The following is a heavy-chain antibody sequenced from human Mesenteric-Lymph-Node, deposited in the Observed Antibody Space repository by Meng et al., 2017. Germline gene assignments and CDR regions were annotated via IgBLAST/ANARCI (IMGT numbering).Heavy chain of an antibody. V-gene: IGHV5-51*01. Sequence: GESLKISCKGSGYSFSNYWIGWVRQMPGKGLEWMGIINLADSDTRYSPSSQGQVTFSADKSISTAYLQWNSLQASDTAMYYCARANLPSHCSSSSCSRGDYFDYWGQGTLVTVSS. D-gene: IGHD6-13*01. J-gene: IGHJ4*02. CDR2: INLADSDT. CDR3: ARANLPSHCSSSSCSRGDYFDY. CDR1: GYSFSNYW.